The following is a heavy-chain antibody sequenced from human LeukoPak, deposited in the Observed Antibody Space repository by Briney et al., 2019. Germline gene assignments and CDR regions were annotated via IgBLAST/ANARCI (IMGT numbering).Heavy chain of an antibody. V-gene: IGHV1-2*02. CDR1: GYTFTGYY. Sequence: ASVKVSCEASGYTFTGYYMHWVRQAPGQGLEWMGWINPNSGGTNYAQKFQGRVTMTRDTSISTAYMELSRLRSDDTAVYYCARVKDYGDYGWDPDAFDIWGQGTMVTVSS. J-gene: IGHJ3*02. CDR3: ARVKDYGDYGWDPDAFDI. CDR2: INPNSGGT. D-gene: IGHD4-17*01.